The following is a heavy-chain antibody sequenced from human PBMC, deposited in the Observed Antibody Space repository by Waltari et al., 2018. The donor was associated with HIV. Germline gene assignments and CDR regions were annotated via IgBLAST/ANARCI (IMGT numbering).Heavy chain of an antibody. CDR2: LSPNRGKT. Sequence: QVQLVQSGAEVKKPGASVKVSCKASGYSFTTYDINWVRQATGQGLEWMGWLSPNRGKTGYARKFQGRVTMTRNTSISTAYMELSTLRSEDTAVYYCARGLESGSYYAPFDYWSQGTLVTVSS. D-gene: IGHD1-26*01. CDR3: ARGLESGSYYAPFDY. CDR1: GYSFTTYD. J-gene: IGHJ4*02. V-gene: IGHV1-8*01.